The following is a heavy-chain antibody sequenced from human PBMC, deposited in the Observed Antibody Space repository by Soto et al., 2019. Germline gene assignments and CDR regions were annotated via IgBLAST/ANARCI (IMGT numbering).Heavy chain of an antibody. D-gene: IGHD2-15*01. CDR2: VSTYDGNT. J-gene: IGHJ4*02. V-gene: IGHV1-18*01. CDR1: GYSFTIYG. CDR3: ARDRGRSCIGGICPFDY. Sequence: ASVKVSCKASGYSFTIYGITWVRQAPGQGLEWMGWVSTYDGNTNYAQNFQGRVSMARDTSTSTAYMELRSLRSDDTAVYYCARDRGRSCIGGICPFDYWGQGTLVTVSS.